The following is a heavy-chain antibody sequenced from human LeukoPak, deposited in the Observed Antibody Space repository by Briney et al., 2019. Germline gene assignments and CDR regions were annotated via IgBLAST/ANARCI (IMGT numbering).Heavy chain of an antibody. Sequence: GGPLRLSCAASGFTFGNAWMSWVRQAPGKGLEWVGRIKGKTDGGTTDYAAPVKGRFTISRDDSKNTLYLQMNSLKTEDTAVYYCTTRDSSSWDYWGQGTLVTVSS. D-gene: IGHD6-13*01. V-gene: IGHV3-15*01. CDR3: TTRDSSSWDY. J-gene: IGHJ4*02. CDR2: IKGKTDGGTT. CDR1: GFTFGNAW.